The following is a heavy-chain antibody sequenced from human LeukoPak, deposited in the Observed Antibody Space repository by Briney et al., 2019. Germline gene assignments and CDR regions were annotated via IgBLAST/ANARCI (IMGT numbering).Heavy chain of an antibody. D-gene: IGHD1-1*01. CDR2: SDINSGSM. Sequence: GGSLRLSCAASGFTIRTFSMNWVRQAPGKGLEWVSSSDINSGSMYYSDSVKGRFTISRDNTKNSLYLQMNSLLAEDTAVYYCARKMKTGDRVGSFDIWGQGTMVTVSS. J-gene: IGHJ3*02. V-gene: IGHV3-21*03. CDR3: ARKMKTGDRVGSFDI. CDR1: GFTIRTFS.